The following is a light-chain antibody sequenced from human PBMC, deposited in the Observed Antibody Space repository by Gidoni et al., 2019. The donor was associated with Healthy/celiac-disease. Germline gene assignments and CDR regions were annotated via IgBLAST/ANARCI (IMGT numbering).Light chain of an antibody. CDR1: KLGDKY. CDR3: QAWDSSTLVV. V-gene: IGLV3-1*01. J-gene: IGLJ2*01. CDR2: QDS. Sequence: SYELTQLPSVSVSPGQTASITCPGDKLGDKYACWYQQKPGQSPVLVIYQDSKRPSGIPERFSGSNSGNTATLTISGTQAMDEADYYCQAWDSSTLVVFGGGTKLTVL.